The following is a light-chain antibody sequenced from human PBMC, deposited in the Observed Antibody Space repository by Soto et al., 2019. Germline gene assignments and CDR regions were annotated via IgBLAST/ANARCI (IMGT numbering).Light chain of an antibody. CDR1: TGAVTSGNY. CDR2: DTS. CDR3: LLYYSGPRV. V-gene: IGLV7-46*01. Sequence: QAVVTQEPSLTVSPGGTVTLTCGSSTGAVTSGNYPYWFQQKPGQAPRTLIYDTSDKHSWTPARFSVSLLGGKAALTLTGAQPEDEAEYYCLLYYSGPRVFGGGTKLTVL. J-gene: IGLJ3*02.